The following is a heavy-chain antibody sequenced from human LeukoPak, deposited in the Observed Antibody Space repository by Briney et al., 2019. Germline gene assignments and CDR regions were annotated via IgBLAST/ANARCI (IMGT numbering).Heavy chain of an antibody. Sequence: GASVKVSCKASGYTFTGYYMHWVRQAPGQGLGWMGWINPNSGGTNYAQKFQGRVTMTRDTSISTAYMELSRLRSDDTAVYYCARDHVTIFGVEYGMDVWGQGTTVTVSS. D-gene: IGHD3-3*01. J-gene: IGHJ6*02. CDR2: INPNSGGT. CDR1: GYTFTGYY. V-gene: IGHV1-2*02. CDR3: ARDHVTIFGVEYGMDV.